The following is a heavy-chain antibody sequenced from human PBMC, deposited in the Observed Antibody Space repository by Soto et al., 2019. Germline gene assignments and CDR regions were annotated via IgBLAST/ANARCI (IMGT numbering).Heavy chain of an antibody. J-gene: IGHJ5*02. CDR3: ARVRPLRGFDP. Sequence: GGSLRLSCAASGFTVSSNYMSWVRQAPGKGLEWVSVIYSGGSTYYADSVKGRFTISRDNSKNTLYLQMNSLRAEDTAVYYCARVRPLRGFDPWGQGTLVTVSS. V-gene: IGHV3-53*01. CDR2: IYSGGST. CDR1: GFTVSSNY.